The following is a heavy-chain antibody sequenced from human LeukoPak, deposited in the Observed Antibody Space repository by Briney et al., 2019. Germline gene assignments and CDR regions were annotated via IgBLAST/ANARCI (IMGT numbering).Heavy chain of an antibody. D-gene: IGHD2-2*01. V-gene: IGHV3-7*03. J-gene: IGHJ3*02. CDR1: GFSFSSYW. CDR2: IKEDGSEK. CDR3: AKVENQLPYPIPDAFDI. Sequence: GGSLRLSCAASGFSFSSYWMSWVRQAPGKGLEWVANIKEDGSEKYYVDSVKGRFTISRDNAKNSLSLQLNSLRAEDTAVYYCAKVENQLPYPIPDAFDIWGQGTMVTVSS.